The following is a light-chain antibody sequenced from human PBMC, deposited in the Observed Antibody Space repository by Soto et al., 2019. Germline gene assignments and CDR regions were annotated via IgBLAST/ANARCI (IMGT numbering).Light chain of an antibody. J-gene: IGKJ2*01. CDR3: QQYYSLYT. CDR1: QSLLYSSSNKNY. Sequence: DIVMTQSPDSQAVSLGERATIGCTSSQSLLYSSSNKNYLAWYQQKPGQPPKLLVSWASTRESGVPDRFSGSGSGTHFTLTISSPQAEDVAIYYCQQYYSLYTFGQGTKLEIK. CDR2: WAS. V-gene: IGKV4-1*01.